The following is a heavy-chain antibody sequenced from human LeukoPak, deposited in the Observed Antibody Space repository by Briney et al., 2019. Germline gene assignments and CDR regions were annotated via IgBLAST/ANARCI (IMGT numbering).Heavy chain of an antibody. CDR1: GFTFSSST. CDR3: AREYAAADHWLFDH. J-gene: IGHJ4*02. Sequence: GGSLRLSCAASGFTFSSSTMNWVRQAPGKGLEWVSSISSTSSYIYYADSVKGRFTISRDNAENSLHLQMNSLRAEDTAIYYCAREYAAADHWLFDHWGQGTLVTVSS. V-gene: IGHV3-21*01. CDR2: ISSTSSYI. D-gene: IGHD6-13*01.